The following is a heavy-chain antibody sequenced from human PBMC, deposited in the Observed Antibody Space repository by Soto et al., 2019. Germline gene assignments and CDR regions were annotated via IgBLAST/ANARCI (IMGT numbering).Heavy chain of an antibody. CDR3: ASPIHYYDSSGYNTLIPIYYYGMDV. D-gene: IGHD3-22*01. CDR1: GFTFSDYY. J-gene: IGHJ6*02. CDR2: ISSSGSTI. Sequence: GGSLRLSCAASGFTFSDYYMSWIRQAPGKGLEWVSYISSSGSTIYYADSVKGRFTISRDNAKNSLYLQMNSLRAEDTAVYYCASPIHYYDSSGYNTLIPIYYYGMDVWGQGTTVTVYS. V-gene: IGHV3-11*01.